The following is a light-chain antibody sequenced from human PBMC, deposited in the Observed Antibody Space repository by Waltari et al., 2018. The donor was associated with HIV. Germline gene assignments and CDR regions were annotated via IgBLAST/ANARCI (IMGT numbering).Light chain of an antibody. CDR2: WAS. J-gene: IGKJ1*01. V-gene: IGKV4-1*01. CDR1: QTILYSSKNTTY. CDR3: QQYYSNPPT. Sequence: DIVMTQSPDSLALSLGEGATINCKSSQTILYSSKNTTYLAWYQQRPGQTPKLLIYWASTRDSGVPDRFSCSGSGTDFTLTISNLQSEDVAIYFCQQYYSNPPTFGQGTKVEVK.